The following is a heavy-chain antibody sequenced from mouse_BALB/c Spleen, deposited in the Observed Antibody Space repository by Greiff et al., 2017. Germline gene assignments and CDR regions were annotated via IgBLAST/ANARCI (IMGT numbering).Heavy chain of an antibody. J-gene: IGHJ3*01. CDR3: ARGDDYWFAY. V-gene: IGHV5-17*02. CDR2: ISSGSSTI. Sequence: EVQLQESGGGLVQPGGSRKLSCAASGFTFSSFGMHWVRQAPEKGLEWVAYISSGSSTIYYADTVKGRFTISRDNPKNTLFLQMTSLRSEDTAMYYCARGDDYWFAYWGQGTLVTVSA. D-gene: IGHD2-4*01. CDR1: GFTFSSFG.